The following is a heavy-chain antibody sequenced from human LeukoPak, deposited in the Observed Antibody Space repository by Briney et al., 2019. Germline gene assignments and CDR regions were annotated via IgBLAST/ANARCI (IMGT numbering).Heavy chain of an antibody. CDR3: AKDNGDYGNDY. V-gene: IGHV3-23*01. CDR2: ISGSGGST. Sequence: GGSLRLSCAASGFTFSSYGMHWVRQAPGKGLEWVSAISGSGGSTYYADSVKGRFTISRDNSKNTLYLQMNSLRAEDTAVYYCAKDNGDYGNDYWGQGTLVTVSS. J-gene: IGHJ4*02. D-gene: IGHD4-17*01. CDR1: GFTFSSYG.